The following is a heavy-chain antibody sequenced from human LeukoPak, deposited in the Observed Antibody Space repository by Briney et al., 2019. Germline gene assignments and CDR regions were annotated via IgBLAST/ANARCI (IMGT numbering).Heavy chain of an antibody. CDR3: ARDEGGSSWYYFDY. Sequence: SETLSLTCTVSGGSISSYYWSWIRQPPGKGLEWIGYIYYSGSTNYNPSLKSRVTISVDKSKNQFSLKLSSVTAADTAAYYCARDEGGSSWYYFDYWGQGTLVTVSS. D-gene: IGHD6-13*01. V-gene: IGHV4-59*01. CDR2: IYYSGST. J-gene: IGHJ4*02. CDR1: GGSISSYY.